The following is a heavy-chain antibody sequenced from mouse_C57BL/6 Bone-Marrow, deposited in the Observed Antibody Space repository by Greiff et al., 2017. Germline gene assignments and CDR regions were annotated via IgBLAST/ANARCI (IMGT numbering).Heavy chain of an antibody. J-gene: IGHJ2*01. CDR1: GYTFPDYY. CDR3: ARDYYGSSYYFDY. CDR2: IKPYNGGT. Sequence: EVQLQQSGPVLVKPGASVKMSCKASGYTFPDYYMNWVKQSNGKSLKWIGVIKPYNGGTSYNQKFKGKATLTVDKSSSTAYMELNSLTSEDSAVYYCARDYYGSSYYFDYWGQGTTLTVSS. V-gene: IGHV1-19*01. D-gene: IGHD1-1*01.